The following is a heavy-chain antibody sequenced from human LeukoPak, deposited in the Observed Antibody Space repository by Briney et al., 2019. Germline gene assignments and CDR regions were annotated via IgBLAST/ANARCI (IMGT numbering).Heavy chain of an antibody. CDR2: INHTGST. Sequence: SETLSLTCAVYGGSFSGFYWSWIRQPPGKGLEWIGEINHTGSTNYNPSLKSRVTISVDTSKNQFSLKLSSVTAADTAVYFCARGGVVVAATRAFGYSYYMDVWGKGTPVTVSS. D-gene: IGHD2-15*01. CDR3: ARGGVVVAATRAFGYSYYMDV. V-gene: IGHV4-34*01. CDR1: GGSFSGFY. J-gene: IGHJ6*03.